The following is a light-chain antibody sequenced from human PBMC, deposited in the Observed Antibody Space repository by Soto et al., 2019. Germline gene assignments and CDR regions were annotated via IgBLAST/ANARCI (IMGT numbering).Light chain of an antibody. Sequence: EIVLTQSPGTLSLSPGERATLSCRASQSVSSSYLAWYQQKPGQAPRLLIYGASSRATGIPDRFSGSGSGTDFTLTISRLEPEDFAVYYCQPYGSALPFGQETRLKIK. CDR1: QSVSSSY. J-gene: IGKJ5*01. V-gene: IGKV3-20*01. CDR2: GAS. CDR3: QPYGSALP.